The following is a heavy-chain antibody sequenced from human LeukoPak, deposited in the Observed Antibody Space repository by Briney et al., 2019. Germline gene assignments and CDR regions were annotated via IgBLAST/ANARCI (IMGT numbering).Heavy chain of an antibody. Sequence: GGSLRLSCAASGFTFSDYYMSWVRQAPGKGLEWVSYISTTTYTNYADSVKGRFTISRGNAKNSLYLQMNSLRAEDTAVYYCAREENAFDIWGQGTMVTVSS. J-gene: IGHJ3*02. V-gene: IGHV3-11*06. CDR1: GFTFSDYY. CDR3: AREENAFDI. CDR2: ISTTTYT.